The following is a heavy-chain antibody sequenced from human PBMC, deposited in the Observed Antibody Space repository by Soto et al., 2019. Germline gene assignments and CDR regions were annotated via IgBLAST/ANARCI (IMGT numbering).Heavy chain of an antibody. CDR2: IYWDDDK. V-gene: IGHV2-5*02. J-gene: IGHJ4*02. Sequence: SGPTLLNPTQTLTLTFTFSGFSLITSGLGVGWIRQPPGKALEYLAVIYWDDDKRYSPSLKSRLTITKDTSKNQVVLTMTYMDFVDTATYFCAHRGYMYGNWDQGYFDYWGQGMLVTVSS. D-gene: IGHD7-27*01. CDR1: GFSLITSGLG. CDR3: AHRGYMYGNWDQGYFDY.